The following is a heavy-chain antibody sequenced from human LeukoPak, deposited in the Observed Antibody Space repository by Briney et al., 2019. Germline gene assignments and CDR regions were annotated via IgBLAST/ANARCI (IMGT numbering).Heavy chain of an antibody. CDR1: GFTFRRYG. CDR3: ARGQPPSYYDMDV. CDR2: IWSDGRSK. D-gene: IGHD6-13*01. J-gene: IGHJ6*02. V-gene: IGHV3-33*01. Sequence: GGGLTLSRVASGFTFRRYGMHWLRPAPATGLEGVAVIWSDGRSKHYAASVKGRFTISRGNSKNTMYLQMNSLRAEDTALYYCARGQPPSYYDMDVWGQGSTVTVS.